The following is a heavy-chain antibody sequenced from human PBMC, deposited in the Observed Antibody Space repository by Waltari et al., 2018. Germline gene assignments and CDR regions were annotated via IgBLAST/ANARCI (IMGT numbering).Heavy chain of an antibody. CDR1: GYTFTGYY. D-gene: IGHD5-18*01. Sequence: QVQLVQSGAEVKKPGASVKVSCKAFGYTFTGYYMHWVRQAPGQGLEWMGRINPNSGGTNYAQKFQGRVTMTRDTSISTAYMELSRLRSDDTAVYYCARRSSFGLEEYNWFDPWGQGTLVTVSS. V-gene: IGHV1-2*06. CDR2: INPNSGGT. CDR3: ARRSSFGLEEYNWFDP. J-gene: IGHJ5*02.